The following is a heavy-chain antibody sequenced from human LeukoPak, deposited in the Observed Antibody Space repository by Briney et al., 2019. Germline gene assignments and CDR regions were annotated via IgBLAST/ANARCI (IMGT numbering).Heavy chain of an antibody. D-gene: IGHD6-13*01. V-gene: IGHV2-5*01. CDR3: AHRPLSGYSSSWYFDY. J-gene: IGHJ4*02. Sequence: SGPTLGKPTQTLTLTCTFSGFSLSNSGVGVGWIRQPPGKALEWLALIYWNDDKRYSPSLKSRLTITKDTSKNQVVLTMTNMDPVDTATYYCAHRPLSGYSSSWYFDYWGQGTLVTVSS. CDR1: GFSLSNSGVG. CDR2: IYWNDDK.